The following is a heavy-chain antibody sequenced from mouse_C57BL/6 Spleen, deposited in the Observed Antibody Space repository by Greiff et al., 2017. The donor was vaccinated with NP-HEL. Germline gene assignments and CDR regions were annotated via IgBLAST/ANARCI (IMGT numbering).Heavy chain of an antibody. D-gene: IGHD2-4*01. CDR2: INPNYGTT. Sequence: EVKLMESGPELVKPGASVKISCKASGYSFTDYNMNWVKQSNGKSLEWIGVINPNYGTTSYNQKFKGKATLTVDQSSSTAYMQLNSLTSEDSAVYYCARGEYNDYDGDYWGQGTTLTVSS. CDR3: ARGEYNDYDGDY. CDR1: GYSFTDYN. V-gene: IGHV1-39*01. J-gene: IGHJ2*01.